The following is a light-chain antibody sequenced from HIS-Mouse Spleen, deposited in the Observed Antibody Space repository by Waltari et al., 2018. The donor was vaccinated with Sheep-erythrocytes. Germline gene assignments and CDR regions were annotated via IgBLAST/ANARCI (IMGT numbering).Light chain of an antibody. CDR1: QDISNS. Sequence: DIQMTQSPSSLSASVGDRVTITCQASQDISNSLNWYQQKPGKAPKLLIYDASNLDTGVLSRFSGSGSGTDFTFTISSLQPEDIVTYYCQQYDNLLTFGGGTKVEIK. J-gene: IGKJ4*01. CDR2: DAS. V-gene: IGKV1-33*01. CDR3: QQYDNLLT.